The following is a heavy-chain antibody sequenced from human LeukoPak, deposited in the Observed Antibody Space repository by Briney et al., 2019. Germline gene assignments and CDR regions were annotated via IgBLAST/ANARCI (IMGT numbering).Heavy chain of an antibody. D-gene: IGHD6-19*01. V-gene: IGHV3-74*01. CDR1: GFTFSNYW. CDR2: IKSDGSST. J-gene: IGHJ4*02. CDR3: VSGYSSGWYVGGIDY. Sequence: PAGSLTLSCAASGFTFSNYWMHWVRQAPGQGLVWVAHIKSDGSSTSYADFVMGRFTISRDNAKNTLYLQMNSLRAEDTAVYYCVSGYSSGWYVGGIDYWGQGPLVSVSS.